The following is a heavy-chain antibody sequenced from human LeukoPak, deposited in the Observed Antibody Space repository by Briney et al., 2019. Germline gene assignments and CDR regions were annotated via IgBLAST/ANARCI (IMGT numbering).Heavy chain of an antibody. CDR1: GYTFTSYG. V-gene: IGHV1-18*01. Sequence: ASVKVSCKASGYTFTSYGISWVRRAPGQGLEWMGWISAYNGNTNYAQKLQGRVTMTTDTSTSTAYMELRSLRSDDTAVYYCARCGGSCYRSPFDYWGQGTLVTVSS. D-gene: IGHD2-15*01. J-gene: IGHJ4*02. CDR2: ISAYNGNT. CDR3: ARCGGSCYRSPFDY.